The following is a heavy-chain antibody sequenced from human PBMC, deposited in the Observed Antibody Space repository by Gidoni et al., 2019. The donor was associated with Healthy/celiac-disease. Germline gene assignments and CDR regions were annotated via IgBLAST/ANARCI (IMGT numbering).Heavy chain of an antibody. Sequence: EVQLLESGGGLVQPGGSLRLSCAASGFTFSSYAMSWVRQAPGKGMEWVSAISGSGGSTYYADSVKGRFTISRDNSKNTLYLQMNSLRAEDTAVYYCATSSNGSPVAYGMDVWGQGTTVTVYS. V-gene: IGHV3-23*01. CDR2: ISGSGGST. J-gene: IGHJ6*02. CDR3: ATSSNGSPVAYGMDV. D-gene: IGHD2-15*01. CDR1: GFTFSSYA.